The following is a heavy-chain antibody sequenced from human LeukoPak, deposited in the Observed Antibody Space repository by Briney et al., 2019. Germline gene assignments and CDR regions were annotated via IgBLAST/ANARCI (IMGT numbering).Heavy chain of an antibody. V-gene: IGHV4-59*01. J-gene: IGHJ6*02. D-gene: IGHD1-1*01. CDR1: GGSISFYY. CDR2: IYYTGST. CDR3: ARDNWNSKNGMDV. Sequence: SETLSLTCTVSGGSISFYYWTWIRQPPGKGLEWIGYIYYTGSTNSNPSLQSRVTMSLDTATHQFSPKLRSVTAADTAVYFCARDNWNSKNGMDVWGQGTTVTVSS.